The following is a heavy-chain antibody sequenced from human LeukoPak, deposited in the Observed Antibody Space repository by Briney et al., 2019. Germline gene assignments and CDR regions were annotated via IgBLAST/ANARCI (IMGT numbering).Heavy chain of an antibody. CDR2: INWNGGST. CDR1: GFTFDDYG. Sequence: GGSLRLSCAASGFTFDDYGMNWVRQAPEKGLEWVSGINWNGGSTGYADSVKGRFTISRDNAKNSLYLQMNSLRAEDTALYYCARAYTGYSSGWYFDYWGQGTLVTVSS. CDR3: ARAYTGYSSGWYFDY. D-gene: IGHD6-19*01. J-gene: IGHJ4*02. V-gene: IGHV3-20*04.